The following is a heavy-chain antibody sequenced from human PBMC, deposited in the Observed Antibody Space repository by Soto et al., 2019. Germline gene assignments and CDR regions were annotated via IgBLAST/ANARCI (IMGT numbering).Heavy chain of an antibody. CDR1: GFTFDDYG. CDR3: ARGEILMITFGGVITDY. J-gene: IGHJ4*02. V-gene: IGHV3-20*04. Sequence: EVQLVESGGGVVRPGGSLRLSCAASGFTFDDYGMSWVRQAPGKGLEWVSGINWNGGSTGYADSVKGRFTISRDNAKNSLDLQMNSLRAEDTALYYCARGEILMITFGGVITDYWGQGTLVTVSS. CDR2: INWNGGST. D-gene: IGHD3-16*01.